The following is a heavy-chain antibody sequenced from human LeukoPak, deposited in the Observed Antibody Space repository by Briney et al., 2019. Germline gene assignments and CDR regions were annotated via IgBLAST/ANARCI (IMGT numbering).Heavy chain of an antibody. CDR2: ISRSINYI. J-gene: IGHJ5*02. Sequence: GGSLRLSCAASGFMFSSYSMNWVRQAPGKGLEWVSSISRSINYIYYADSVKGRFTISRDNAKNSLYLQMNSLRAEDTAVYYCARDIIVGATLGARFDPWGQGTLVTVSS. V-gene: IGHV3-21*04. CDR1: GFMFSSYS. D-gene: IGHD1-26*01. CDR3: ARDIIVGATLGARFDP.